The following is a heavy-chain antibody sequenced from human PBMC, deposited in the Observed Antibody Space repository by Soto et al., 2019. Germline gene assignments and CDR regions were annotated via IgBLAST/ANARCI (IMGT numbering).Heavy chain of an antibody. V-gene: IGHV3-7*05. CDR2: IKTDGSEK. D-gene: IGHD3-16*01. CDR3: ARPVRGSPEDV. Sequence: EVQLLESGGGWVQPGGSLRLSCDASGFTFSAYWMGWVRQAPGTGLQWVATIKTDGSEKYYVDSVTGRFTISRDNDKNSLYLQLNTLRAEDTGVYYCARPVRGSPEDVWGQGTTVTVSS. CDR1: GFTFSAYW. J-gene: IGHJ6*02.